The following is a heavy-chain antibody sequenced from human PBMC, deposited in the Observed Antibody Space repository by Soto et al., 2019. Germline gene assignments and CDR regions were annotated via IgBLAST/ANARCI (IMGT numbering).Heavy chain of an antibody. CDR2: INAGNGNT. CDR3: ARSIVVVTALDY. J-gene: IGHJ4*02. Sequence: QVQLVQSGAEEKKPGASVKVSCKASGYTFTSYAMHWVRQAPGQRLEWMGWINAGNGNTKYSQKFQGRVTITRDTSASTADMERRSLRSEGTAGYCCARSIVVVTALDYWGQGTLVTVSS. CDR1: GYTFTSYA. V-gene: IGHV1-3*05. D-gene: IGHD2-21*02.